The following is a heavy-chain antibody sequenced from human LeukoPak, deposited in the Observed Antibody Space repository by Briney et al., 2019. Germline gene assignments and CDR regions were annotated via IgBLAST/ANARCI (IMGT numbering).Heavy chain of an antibody. Sequence: GGSLRLSCAASGFTFTTYGLHWVRHAPGKGLVWVSRINSVGSSTSYADSVKGRFTISRDNAKNTLYLQMNSLRAEDTAVYYCRMGAYYFDYWGQGTLVTVSS. CDR3: RMGAYYFDY. D-gene: IGHD1-26*01. CDR2: INSVGSST. V-gene: IGHV3-74*01. J-gene: IGHJ4*02. CDR1: GFTFTTYG.